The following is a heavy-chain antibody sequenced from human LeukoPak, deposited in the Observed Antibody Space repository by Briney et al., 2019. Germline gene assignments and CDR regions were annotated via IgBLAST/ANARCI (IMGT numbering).Heavy chain of an antibody. D-gene: IGHD2-15*01. CDR1: GGSFSSYY. J-gene: IGHJ5*02. CDR2: IYYSGST. Sequence: SETLSLTCAVYGGSFSSYYWSWIRQPPGKGLEWVGYIYYSGSTNYNPSLKSRVTISVDTSKNQFSLKLSSVTAADTAVYYCARDVAPLRHWFDPWGQGTLVTVSS. V-gene: IGHV4-59*01. CDR3: ARDVAPLRHWFDP.